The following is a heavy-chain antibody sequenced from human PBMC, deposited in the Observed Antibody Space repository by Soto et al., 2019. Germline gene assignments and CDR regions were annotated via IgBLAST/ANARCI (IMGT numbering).Heavy chain of an antibody. Sequence: SETLSLTCTVSGGSISSSSYYWGWIRQPPGKGLEWIGSIYYSGSTYYNPSLKSRVTITVDTSKNQFSLKLSSVTAADTAVYYCAGLRRYDFWSGSNWFDPWGQGTLVTVSS. J-gene: IGHJ5*02. CDR2: IYYSGST. D-gene: IGHD3-3*01. CDR3: AGLRRYDFWSGSNWFDP. V-gene: IGHV4-39*01. CDR1: GGSISSSSYY.